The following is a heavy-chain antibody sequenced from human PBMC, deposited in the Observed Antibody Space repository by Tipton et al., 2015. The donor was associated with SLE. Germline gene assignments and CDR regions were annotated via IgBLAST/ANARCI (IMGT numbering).Heavy chain of an antibody. D-gene: IGHD3-3*01. V-gene: IGHV3-48*01. J-gene: IGHJ4*02. Sequence: SLRLSCAASNLTFNTYTMHWFRQAPGKGLEWVSYITSSNNIYYTDSVKGRFTISRDNAKSSLFLQMNSLRPEDTAVYYCARDASYLRFDYWGQGTLVTVSS. CDR3: ARDASYLRFDY. CDR2: ITSSNNI. CDR1: NLTFNTYT.